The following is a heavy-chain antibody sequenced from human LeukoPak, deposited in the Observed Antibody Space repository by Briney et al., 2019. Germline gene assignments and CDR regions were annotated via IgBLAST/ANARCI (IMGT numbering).Heavy chain of an antibody. J-gene: IGHJ6*03. CDR1: GFTFSSYT. CDR2: IGTSSTTI. D-gene: IGHD6-25*01. CDR3: ARFAAGGSYYYYMDV. Sequence: RTGGSLRLSCAASGFTFSSYTTNWVRQPPGKRLEWVSNIGTSSTTIYYADSVKGRFTISRDNAKNSLYLQMNSLRADDTAVYYCARFAAGGSYYYYMDVWGKGTTVTVSS. V-gene: IGHV3-48*01.